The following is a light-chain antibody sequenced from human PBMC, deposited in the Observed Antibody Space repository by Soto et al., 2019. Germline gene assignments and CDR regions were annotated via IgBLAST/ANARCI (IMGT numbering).Light chain of an antibody. J-gene: IGLJ1*01. CDR3: QSYDSSLSASYV. V-gene: IGLV1-40*01. CDR1: SSNIGAGCE. CDR2: GNT. Sequence: QSVLTQPASVSGSPGQSITISCTGCSSNIGAGCEVHWYQHLPGKAPKLLIYGNTNRPSGVPDRFSGSKSGTSASLAITGLQAEDEADYYCQSYDSSLSASYVFGGGTKLTVL.